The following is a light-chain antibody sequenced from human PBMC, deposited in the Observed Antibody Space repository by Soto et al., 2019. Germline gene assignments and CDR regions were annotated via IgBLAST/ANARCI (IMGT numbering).Light chain of an antibody. V-gene: IGKV1-9*01. CDR3: QQYDTYWT. CDR1: QDISYY. J-gene: IGKJ1*01. CDR2: TAS. Sequence: DIQLTQSPSFLSASVGDRVTITCRASQDISYYLAWYQQKPGKAPKLLIYTASTLQSGVPSRFSGSGSGTEFTLTISSLQPEDFATYYCQQYDTYWTFGQGTKVEFK.